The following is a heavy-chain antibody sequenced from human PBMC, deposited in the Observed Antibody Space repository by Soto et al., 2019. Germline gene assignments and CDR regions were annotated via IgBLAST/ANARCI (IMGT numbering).Heavy chain of an antibody. Sequence: ASVKVSCKASGYTFTSYGISWVRQAPGQGLEWMGWISAYNGNTNYAQKQQGRVTMTTDTSTSTAYMEKRSLRSDDTAVYYCARGRYNWNDDGYWGQGTLVTVSS. CDR1: GYTFTSYG. J-gene: IGHJ4*02. V-gene: IGHV1-18*01. CDR3: ARGRYNWNDDGY. D-gene: IGHD1-1*01. CDR2: ISAYNGNT.